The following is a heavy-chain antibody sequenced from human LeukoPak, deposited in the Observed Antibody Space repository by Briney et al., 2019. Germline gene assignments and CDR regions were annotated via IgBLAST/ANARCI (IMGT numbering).Heavy chain of an antibody. CDR1: GFTFSSYS. V-gene: IGHV3-21*01. J-gene: IGHJ2*01. CDR3: ARVPLPITGITTWYFDL. CDR2: ISSSSSYI. D-gene: IGHD1-20*01. Sequence: PGGSLRLSCAASGFTFSSYSMNWVRQAPGKGLEWVSSISSSSSYIHYADSVKGRFTISRDNAKNSLFLQMNSLRAEDTAVYYCARVPLPITGITTWYFDLWGPGTPVTVSS.